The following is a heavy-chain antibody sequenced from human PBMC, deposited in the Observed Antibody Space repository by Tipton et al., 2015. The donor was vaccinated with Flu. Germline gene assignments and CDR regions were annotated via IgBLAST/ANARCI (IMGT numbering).Heavy chain of an antibody. CDR1: GLTFSTYE. V-gene: IGHV3-48*03. CDR2: IGTSGSSI. Sequence: SLRLSCVASGLTFSTYEMNWVRQAPGKGLEWISYIGTSGSSIYYADSVRGRFTISRDDARRSVYLQMNNLRAEDTAVYYCARDRGRYSDWFDPWGQGTLVTVSS. CDR3: ARDRGRYSDWFDP. D-gene: IGHD1-26*01. J-gene: IGHJ5*02.